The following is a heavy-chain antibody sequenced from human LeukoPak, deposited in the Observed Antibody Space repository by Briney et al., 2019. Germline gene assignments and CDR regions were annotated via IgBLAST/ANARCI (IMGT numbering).Heavy chain of an antibody. CDR2: ISGSGGST. CDR3: AKDTDLYSGSYGEFRY. Sequence: GGSLRLSCAASGFTFSSYAMSWVRQAPGKGLEWVSAISGSGGSTYYADSVKGRFTISRDNSKNTLYLQMNSLRAEDTAVYYCAKDTDLYSGSYGEFRYWGQGTLVTVSS. D-gene: IGHD1-26*01. V-gene: IGHV3-23*01. CDR1: GFTFSSYA. J-gene: IGHJ4*02.